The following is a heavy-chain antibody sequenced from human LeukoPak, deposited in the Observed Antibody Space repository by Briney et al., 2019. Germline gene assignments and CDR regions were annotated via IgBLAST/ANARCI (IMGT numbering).Heavy chain of an antibody. CDR3: ASAGWLTAAPYFDY. D-gene: IGHD3-9*01. J-gene: IGHJ4*02. Sequence: ASVKVSCKASGYTFTSYDINWVRQATGQGLEWMGGIIPIFGTANYAQKFQGRVTITTDESTSTAYMELSSLRSEDTAVYYCASAGWLTAAPYFDYWGQGTLVTVSS. V-gene: IGHV1-69*05. CDR1: GYTFTSYD. CDR2: IIPIFGTA.